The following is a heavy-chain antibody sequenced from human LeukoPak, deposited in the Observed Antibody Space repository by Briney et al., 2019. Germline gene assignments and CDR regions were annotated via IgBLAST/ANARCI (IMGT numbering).Heavy chain of an antibody. CDR3: ARVMYSPEKTPEDY. CDR1: GFTLSSYS. Sequence: GGSLRLSCAASGFTLSSYSVNWVRQAPGKGVEWVSYITSTSSIIYYADSVKGRFTISRDNAKNSLYLQMNNLRVEDTAVYYCARVMYSPEKTPEDYWGQGTLVTVSS. V-gene: IGHV3-48*04. D-gene: IGHD1-26*01. CDR2: ITSTSSII. J-gene: IGHJ4*02.